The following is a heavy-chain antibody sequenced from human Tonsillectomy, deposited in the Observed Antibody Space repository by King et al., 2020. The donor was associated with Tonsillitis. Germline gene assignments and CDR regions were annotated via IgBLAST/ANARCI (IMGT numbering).Heavy chain of an antibody. CDR1: GFSFSAYS. Sequence: VQLVESGGGLVQPGGSLRLSCAASGFSFSAYSMNWFRQAPGKGLEWVSYISGTTFTIYYADSVKGRFTISRDNAKNSLYLQMNSLRAEDTALYYCARDSSGSSGWSDAFDMWGHGTMVTVSS. J-gene: IGHJ3*02. CDR2: ISGTTFTI. V-gene: IGHV3-48*04. CDR3: ARDSSGSSGWSDAFDM. D-gene: IGHD6-19*01.